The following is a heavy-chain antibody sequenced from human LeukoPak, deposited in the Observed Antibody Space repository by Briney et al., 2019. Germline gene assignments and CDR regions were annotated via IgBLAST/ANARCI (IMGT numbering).Heavy chain of an antibody. Sequence: GGSLRLSCAASGFTFSSYWMSWVRQAPGKGLEWVANIKQDGSEKYYVDSVKGRFTISRDNAKNSLYLQMNSLRAEDTAVYYCAKMVRGATDWYFDLWGRGTLVTVSS. J-gene: IGHJ2*01. CDR1: GFTFSSYW. D-gene: IGHD3-10*01. CDR2: IKQDGSEK. V-gene: IGHV3-7*01. CDR3: AKMVRGATDWYFDL.